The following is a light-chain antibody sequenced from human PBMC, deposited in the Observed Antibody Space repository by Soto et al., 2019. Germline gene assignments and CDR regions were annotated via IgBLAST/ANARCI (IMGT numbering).Light chain of an antibody. J-gene: IGKJ1*01. Sequence: AIRMTQSPSSLSASTGDRVTITCRASQGISSYLAWYQQKPGKAPKLLIYAASTLQSGVPSRFSGSGSGTDFTLTIRCLQSEDFETYYCQQYYSYPRTFGQGTKVDIK. CDR1: QGISSY. V-gene: IGKV1-8*01. CDR3: QQYYSYPRT. CDR2: AAS.